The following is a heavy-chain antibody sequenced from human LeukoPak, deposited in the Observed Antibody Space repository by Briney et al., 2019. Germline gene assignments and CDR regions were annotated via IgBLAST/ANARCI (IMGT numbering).Heavy chain of an antibody. CDR1: GFTFSGSA. CDR3: TSPGSGYKYQWLHTPGDYGMDV. J-gene: IGHJ6*02. CDR2: IRSKANSYAT. D-gene: IGHD3-10*01. V-gene: IGHV3-73*01. Sequence: GGSLRLSCAASGFTFSGSAMHWVRQASGKGLEWVSRIRSKANSYATAYAASVKGRFTISRDDSKNTAYLQMNSLKTEDTAVYYCTSPGSGYKYQWLHTPGDYGMDVWGQGTTVTVSS.